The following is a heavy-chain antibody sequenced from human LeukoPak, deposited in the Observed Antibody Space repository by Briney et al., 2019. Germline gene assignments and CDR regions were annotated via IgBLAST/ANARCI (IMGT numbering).Heavy chain of an antibody. CDR1: GFTFSSYS. Sequence: GGSLRLSCAASGFTFSSYSMNWVRQAPGKGLEWVSSISSSSSYIYYADSVKGRSTISRDNAKNSLYLQMNSLRAEDTAVYYCARDATVITDIWGQGTMVTVSS. D-gene: IGHD4-17*01. CDR3: ARDATVITDI. CDR2: ISSSSSYI. J-gene: IGHJ3*02. V-gene: IGHV3-21*01.